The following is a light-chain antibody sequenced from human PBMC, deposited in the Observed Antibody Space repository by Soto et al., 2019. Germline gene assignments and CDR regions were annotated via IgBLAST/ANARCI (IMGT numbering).Light chain of an antibody. J-gene: IGLJ3*02. Sequence: QSVLTQPPSVSGAPGQRVTISCTGSTSNIGAGYEVHWYQQVPGTAPKLLVSGHNNRPAEVPDRFFGSKSGTSASLTITGLLAEDEADYSCQSFDSSLGGSGVFGGGTKVTVL. V-gene: IGLV1-40*01. CDR3: QSFDSSLGGSGV. CDR2: GHN. CDR1: TSNIGAGYE.